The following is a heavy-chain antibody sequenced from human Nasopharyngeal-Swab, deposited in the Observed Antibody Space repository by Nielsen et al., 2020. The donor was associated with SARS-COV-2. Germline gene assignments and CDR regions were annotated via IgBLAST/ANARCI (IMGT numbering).Heavy chain of an antibody. CDR3: ARAGGFSNYPYYYGMDV. J-gene: IGHJ6*02. V-gene: IGHV4-59*01. CDR2: IYYSGST. D-gene: IGHD4-11*01. CDR1: GGSISSYY. Sequence: SETLSLTCTVSGGSISSYYWSWIRHPPGKGLEWIGYIYYSGSTNYNPSLKSRVTISVDTSKNQFSLKLSSVTAADTAVYYCARAGGFSNYPYYYGMDVWGQGTTVTVSS.